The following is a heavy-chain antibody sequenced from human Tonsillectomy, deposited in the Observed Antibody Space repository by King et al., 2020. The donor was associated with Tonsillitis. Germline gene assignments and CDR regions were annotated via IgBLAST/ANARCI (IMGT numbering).Heavy chain of an antibody. J-gene: IGHJ6*02. CDR1: GFTVSNNY. CDR3: ASGAAYYFYGMDV. D-gene: IGHD1-26*01. Sequence: QLVQSGGGLVQPGGSLRLSCAASGFTVSNNYMSWVRQAPGKGLEWGSVIYNGGSTYYADPVKGRFTISRQNSKNTLYLQMNSLRAEDTAVYYCASGAAYYFYGMDVWGQGTTVTVSS. V-gene: IGHV3-53*04. CDR2: IYNGGST.